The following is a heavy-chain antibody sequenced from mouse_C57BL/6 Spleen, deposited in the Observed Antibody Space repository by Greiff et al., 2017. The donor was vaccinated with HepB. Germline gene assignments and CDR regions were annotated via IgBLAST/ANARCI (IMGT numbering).Heavy chain of an antibody. CDR1: GFSLTSYG. Sequence: QVQLKQSGPGLVQPSQSLSITCTVSGFSLTSYGVHWVRQSPGKGLEWLGVIWSGGSTDYNAAFISRLSISKDNSKSQVFFKMNSLQADDSAIYYCASLYYTFDYWGQGTTLTVSS. CDR2: IWSGGST. J-gene: IGHJ2*01. CDR3: ASLYYTFDY. V-gene: IGHV2-2*01. D-gene: IGHD2-1*01.